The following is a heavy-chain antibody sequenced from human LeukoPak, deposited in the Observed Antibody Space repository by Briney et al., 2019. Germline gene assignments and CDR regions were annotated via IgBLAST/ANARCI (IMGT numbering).Heavy chain of an antibody. D-gene: IGHD3-22*01. CDR1: GGPITDYY. CDR2: IYFRGTT. J-gene: IGHJ4*02. Sequence: SETLSLTCNVSGGPITDYYWSWIRQPPGKGLQWIGYIYFRGTTNCNPSFKSRVTISVDTSKNQFSLRLSSVTAADTAVYYCARDRFYDNTGFRRLDFWGQGVLVTVSS. V-gene: IGHV4-59*01. CDR3: ARDRFYDNTGFRRLDF.